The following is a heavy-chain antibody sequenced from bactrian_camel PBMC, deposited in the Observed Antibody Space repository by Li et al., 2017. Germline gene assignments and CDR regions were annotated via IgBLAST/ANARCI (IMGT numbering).Heavy chain of an antibody. D-gene: IGHD7*01. V-gene: IGHV3S10*01. CDR3: AKDLNWDFA. Sequence: QLVESGGGSVQAGGSLRLSCAASGDISGGYYMSWVRQAPGKEREGVAAIDSDRTTTYADSVKGRFTISRDNAKNTVNLQMNSLKPEDTAVYYCAKDLNWDFAWGQGTQVTVS. J-gene: IGHJ6*01. CDR1: GDISGGYY. CDR2: IDSDRTT.